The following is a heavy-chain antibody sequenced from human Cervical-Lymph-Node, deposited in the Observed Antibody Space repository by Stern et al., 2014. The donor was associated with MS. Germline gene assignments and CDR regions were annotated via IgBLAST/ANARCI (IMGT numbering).Heavy chain of an antibody. V-gene: IGHV4-30-2*01. J-gene: IGHJ3*02. CDR1: GGSISSGGYS. CDR2: IYHSGST. Sequence: QLQLQESGSGLVKPSQTLSLTCAVSGGSISSGGYSWSWSRQPPGKGLEWIGYIYHSGSTYYNPSLKSRVTISVDRSKNQFSRKLSSVTAADTAVYYCARSSTVTPNAFDIWGQGTMVTVSS. CDR3: ARSSTVTPNAFDI. D-gene: IGHD4-17*01.